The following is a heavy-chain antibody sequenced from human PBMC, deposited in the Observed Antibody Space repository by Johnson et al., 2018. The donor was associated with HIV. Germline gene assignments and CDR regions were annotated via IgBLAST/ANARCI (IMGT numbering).Heavy chain of an antibody. CDR3: AKGHPYFYGAGSYYNGDAFDI. J-gene: IGHJ3*02. CDR2: ISGSDGAT. CDR1: KLTFSNYA. Sequence: VQLVESGGGLVQPGGSLRLSCAASKLTFSNYAMTWVRQAPGKGLEWVSSISGSDGATYYAVSVKGRFTISPANSNNTLYLQMNSLRAEDTAVYYCAKGHPYFYGAGSYYNGDAFDIWGQGTLVTVSS. V-gene: IGHV3-23*04. D-gene: IGHD3-10*01.